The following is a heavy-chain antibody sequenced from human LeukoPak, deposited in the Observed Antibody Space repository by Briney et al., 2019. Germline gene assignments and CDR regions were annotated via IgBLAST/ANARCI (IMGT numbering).Heavy chain of an antibody. D-gene: IGHD3-22*01. V-gene: IGHV4-4*07. Sequence: SETLSLTCAVSGDSISNYYWSWIRQPAGKGLEWIGRIYTSGSTNYNSSLKSRVTISVDTSKNQFSLKLSSVTAADTAVYYCARGRSAEGYYDLWYFDYWGQGTLVTVSS. CDR2: IYTSGST. CDR3: ARGRSAEGYYDLWYFDY. CDR1: GDSISNYY. J-gene: IGHJ4*02.